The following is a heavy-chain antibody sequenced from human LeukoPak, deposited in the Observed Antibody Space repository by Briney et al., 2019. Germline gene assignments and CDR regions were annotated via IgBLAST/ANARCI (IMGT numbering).Heavy chain of an antibody. Sequence: GGSLRLSCAASGFTFSSYGMSWVRQAPGKGLEWVSYISSSGSTIYYADSVKGRFTISRDNAKNSLYLQMNSLRAEDTAVYYCARAKRVVVAATPSAYFDYWGQGILVTVSS. CDR2: ISSSGSTI. CDR3: ARAKRVVVAATPSAYFDY. J-gene: IGHJ4*02. D-gene: IGHD2-15*01. V-gene: IGHV3-48*04. CDR1: GFTFSSYG.